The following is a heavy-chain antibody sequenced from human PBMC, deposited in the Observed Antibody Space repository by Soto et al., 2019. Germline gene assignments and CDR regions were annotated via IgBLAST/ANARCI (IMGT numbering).Heavy chain of an antibody. CDR2: IYSSGSA. CDR1: GGSIYTYS. Sequence: PSETLSLTCTVSGGSIYTYSWTWIRQPAGKGLEWIGHIYSSGSANYNPSLKSRVSMSVDTSKNQFSLKLNSVTAADTAVYYCATIVGANDYWGQGTLVTSP. CDR3: ATIVGANDY. J-gene: IGHJ4*02. V-gene: IGHV4-4*07. D-gene: IGHD1-26*01.